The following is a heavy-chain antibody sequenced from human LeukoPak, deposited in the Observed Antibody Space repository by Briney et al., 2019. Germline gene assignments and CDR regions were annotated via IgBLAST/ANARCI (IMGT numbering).Heavy chain of an antibody. V-gene: IGHV3-30*02. CDR1: GFTFSSYG. J-gene: IGHJ4*02. CDR2: IRYDGSNK. CDR3: ARDLHFVTGGSYSR. Sequence: QTGGSLRLSCAASGFTFSSYGMHWVRQAPGKGLEWVAFIRYDGSNKYYADSVKGRFTISRDNAKNSLYLQMNSLRAEDTAVYYCARDLHFVTGGSYSRWGQGTLVTVSS. D-gene: IGHD1-26*01.